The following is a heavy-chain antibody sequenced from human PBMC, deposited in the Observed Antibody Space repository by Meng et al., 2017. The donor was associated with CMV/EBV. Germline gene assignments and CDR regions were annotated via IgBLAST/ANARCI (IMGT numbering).Heavy chain of an antibody. V-gene: IGHV1-2*02. CDR3: ARDGYYYDSSGYRSRYFDL. J-gene: IGHJ2*01. CDR2: INPNSGGT. Sequence: FTGYSMHWVPQAPGQGLEWMGWINPNSGGTNYAQKLQGRVTMTRDTSISTAYMELSRLRSDDTAVYYCARDGYYYDSSGYRSRYFDLWGRGTLVTVSS. D-gene: IGHD3-22*01. CDR1: FTGYS.